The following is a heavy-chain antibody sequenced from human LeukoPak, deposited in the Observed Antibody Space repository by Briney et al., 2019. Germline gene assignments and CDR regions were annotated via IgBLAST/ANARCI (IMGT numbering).Heavy chain of an antibody. CDR1: GYTFTSYY. V-gene: IGHV1-46*01. D-gene: IGHD3-10*01. CDR3: ARVASLTPTYYYGSGSYRATYYYYGMDV. Sequence: ASVKVSCKASGYTFTSYYMHWVRQAPGQGLEWMGIINPSGGSTSYAQKFQGRVTMTRDTSTSTVYMELSSLRSEDTAVYYCARVASLTPTYYYGSGSYRATYYYYGMDVWGQGTTVTVSS. CDR2: INPSGGST. J-gene: IGHJ6*02.